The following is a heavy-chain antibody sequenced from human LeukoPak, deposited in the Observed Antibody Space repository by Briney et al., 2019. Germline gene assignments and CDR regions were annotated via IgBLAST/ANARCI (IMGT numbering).Heavy chain of an antibody. D-gene: IGHD3-22*01. CDR3: ARDEDYYDSSGYV. J-gene: IGHJ4*02. V-gene: IGHV1-69*13. Sequence: SVKVSCKASGGTFSSYAISWVRQAPGRGLEWMGGIIPIFGTANYAQKFQGRVTITADESTSTAYMELSSLRSEDTAVYYCARDEDYYDSSGYVWGQGTLVTVSS. CDR2: IIPIFGTA. CDR1: GGTFSSYA.